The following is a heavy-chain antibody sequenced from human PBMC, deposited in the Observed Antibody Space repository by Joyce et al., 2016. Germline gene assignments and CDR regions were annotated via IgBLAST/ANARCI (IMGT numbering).Heavy chain of an antibody. Sequence: QVQLVQSGAEVKKPGASLKLSCKTSGYSFTTYYIHWLRQAPGQGLEWMGIMYPESGKAAYTQKLQGRVTMTRDTSTNTVYMELISLESEDTALYYCVREPPTRCYFDSWGQGTLVTVSS. V-gene: IGHV1-46*01. CDR3: VREPPTRCYFDS. CDR2: MYPESGKA. J-gene: IGHJ4*02. CDR1: GYSFTTYY. D-gene: IGHD1-1*01.